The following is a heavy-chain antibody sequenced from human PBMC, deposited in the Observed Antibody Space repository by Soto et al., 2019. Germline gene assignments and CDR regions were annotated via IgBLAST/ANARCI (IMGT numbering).Heavy chain of an antibody. CDR2: IYSSGST. CDR3: ARGQRFSDWFDP. D-gene: IGHD3-3*01. Sequence: QVQLQESGPGLVKPSETLSLSCTVSGGAISGYYWTWIRQPAGKGLEWIGRIYSSGSTKYNPSLQRRVTVSLDTSKNQFYLILTSVTAADTAVYYCARGQRFSDWFDPWGQGTLVTVSS. V-gene: IGHV4-4*07. CDR1: GGAISGYY. J-gene: IGHJ5*02.